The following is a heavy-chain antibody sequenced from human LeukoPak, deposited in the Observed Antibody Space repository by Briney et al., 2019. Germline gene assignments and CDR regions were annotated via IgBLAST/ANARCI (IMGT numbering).Heavy chain of an antibody. CDR3: ARAVGSSSSCEPNCYYYYYMDV. CDR1: GGSISIYY. CDR2: IYYSGST. J-gene: IGHJ6*03. V-gene: IGHV4-4*07. D-gene: IGHD6-6*01. Sequence: SETLSLTCTVSGGSISIYYWSWIRQPAGKGLEWIGRIYYSGSTNYNPSLKSRVTISVDTSKNQFSLKLSSVTAADTAVYYCARAVGSSSSCEPNCYYYYYMDVWGKGTTVTVSS.